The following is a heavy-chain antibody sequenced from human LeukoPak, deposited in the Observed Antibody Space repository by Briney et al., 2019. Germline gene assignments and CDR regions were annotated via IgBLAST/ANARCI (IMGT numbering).Heavy chain of an antibody. V-gene: IGHV3-74*01. J-gene: IGHJ4*02. Sequence: GGSLRLSCAASGFTFSTNWMHWVRQVPGKGLLWVSRINSDGSGTTYADSVRGRFTLSRDNAKSTLCLQMNSLRAEDTAVYYCARHSSGYFDYWGQGTLVAVSS. D-gene: IGHD6-19*01. CDR1: GFTFSTNW. CDR2: INSDGSGT. CDR3: ARHSSGYFDY.